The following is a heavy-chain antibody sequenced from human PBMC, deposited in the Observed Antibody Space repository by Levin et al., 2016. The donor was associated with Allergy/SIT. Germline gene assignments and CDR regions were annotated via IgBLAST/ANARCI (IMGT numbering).Heavy chain of an antibody. CDR2: ISGSGGST. CDR1: GFTFSSYA. D-gene: IGHD2-15*01. V-gene: IGHV3-23*01. Sequence: GESLKISCAASGFTFSSYAMSWVRQAPGKGLEWVSAISGSGGSTYYADSVKGRFTISRDNSKNTLYLQMNSLRAEDTAVYYCAPPAGYCSGGSCLDVWGQGTTVTVSS. J-gene: IGHJ6*02. CDR3: APPAGYCSGGSCLDV.